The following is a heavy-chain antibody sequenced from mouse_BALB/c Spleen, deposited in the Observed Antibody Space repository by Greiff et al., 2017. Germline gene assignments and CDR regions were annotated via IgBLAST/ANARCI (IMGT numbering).Heavy chain of an antibody. D-gene: IGHD2-4*01. CDR1: GYTFTSYW. V-gene: IGHV1-87*01. CDR3: ANDYDGFAY. Sequence: EQLVESGAELARPGASVKLSCKASGYTFTSYWMQWVKQRPGQGLEWIGAIYPGDGDTRYTQKFKGKATLTADKSSSTAYMQLSSLASEDSAVYYCANDYDGFAYWGQGTLVTVSA. J-gene: IGHJ3*01. CDR2: IYPGDGDT.